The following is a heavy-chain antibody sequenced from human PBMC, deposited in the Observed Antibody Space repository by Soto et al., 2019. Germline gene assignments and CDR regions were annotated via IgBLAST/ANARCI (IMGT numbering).Heavy chain of an antibody. CDR3: ARTSVTTFFPHTYYYGMDV. V-gene: IGHV4-31*03. J-gene: IGHJ6*02. D-gene: IGHD4-17*01. Sequence: QVQLQESGPGLVKPSQTLSLTCTVSGGSISSGGYYWTWIRQHPGKGLEWIGYIYYSGNTYYNPSLKSRVIISVDTSKCQFSLKLSSVTAADTAVYYCARTSVTTFFPHTYYYGMDVWGQGTTVTVSS. CDR1: GGSISSGGYY. CDR2: IYYSGNT.